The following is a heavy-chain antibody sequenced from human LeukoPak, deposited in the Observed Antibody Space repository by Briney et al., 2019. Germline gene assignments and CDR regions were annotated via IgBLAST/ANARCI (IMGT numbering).Heavy chain of an antibody. V-gene: IGHV4-34*01. CDR3: ARDTAVAGTDY. Sequence: SETLSLTCAVYGGSFSGYYWSWIRQPPGKGLEWIGEINHSGSTNYNPSLKSRVTISVDTSKNQFSLKLSSVTAADTAVYYCARDTAVAGTDYWGQGTLVTVS. D-gene: IGHD6-19*01. J-gene: IGHJ4*02. CDR2: INHSGST. CDR1: GGSFSGYY.